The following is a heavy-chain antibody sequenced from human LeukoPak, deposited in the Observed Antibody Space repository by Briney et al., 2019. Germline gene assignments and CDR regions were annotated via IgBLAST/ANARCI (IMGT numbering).Heavy chain of an antibody. CDR1: GGSFTSYY. CDR2: INNSGTT. V-gene: IGHV4-34*01. Sequence: SESLSLTCAVYGGSFTSYYWSWIRQPPGKGLEWIAEINNSGTTNYNPSLKGRVTISVDTSKNQVSLKLSSVNAADTAVYYCASSRGYTSGLWYYYMEVWGKGTTVTVSS. CDR3: ASSRGYTSGLWYYYMEV. D-gene: IGHD6-25*01. J-gene: IGHJ6*03.